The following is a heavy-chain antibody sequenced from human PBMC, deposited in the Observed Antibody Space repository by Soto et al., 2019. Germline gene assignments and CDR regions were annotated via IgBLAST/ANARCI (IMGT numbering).Heavy chain of an antibody. D-gene: IGHD2-2*03. CDR1: GGTFSSYA. CDR3: ARDLDIVVVPARMNFDACDI. Sequence: QVQLVQSGAEVKKPGSSVKVSCKASGGTFSSYAISWVRQAPGHGLEWMGGIIPIFGTANSAQKFQGRVTITADEATSTADMELSSLRSEDTAVYYCARDLDIVVVPARMNFDACDIWGQGTMVTVS. CDR2: IIPIFGTA. V-gene: IGHV1-69*01. J-gene: IGHJ3*02.